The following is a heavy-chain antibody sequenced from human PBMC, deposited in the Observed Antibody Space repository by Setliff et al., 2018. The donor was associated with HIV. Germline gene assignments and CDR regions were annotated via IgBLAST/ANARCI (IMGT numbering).Heavy chain of an antibody. CDR2: IYFSESP. J-gene: IGHJ5*02. V-gene: IGHV4-39*01. D-gene: IGHD1-1*01. CDR1: GDSISNPNYY. Sequence: SETLSLTCSVSGDSISNPNYYWGWIRQPPGKGLEWIGSIYFSESPYYNPSLSSRVTISVDTSTNQFSLRLSSVTAADTAVYHCARGRTIGASAVFFDPWGQGAPVTVSS. CDR3: ARGRTIGASAVFFDP.